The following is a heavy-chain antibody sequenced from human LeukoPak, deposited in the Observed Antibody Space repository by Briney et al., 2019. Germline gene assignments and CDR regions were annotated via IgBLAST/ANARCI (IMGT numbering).Heavy chain of an antibody. D-gene: IGHD3-22*01. J-gene: IGHJ3*02. CDR3: ARDPEYDSSGYYYGDAFDI. V-gene: IGHV3-74*01. CDR1: GFTFSSYW. Sequence: GGSLRLSCAASGFTFSSYWMHWVRQAPGKGLVWVSRINSDGSSTSYADSVKGRFTISRDNAKNTLYLQMNSLRAEDTAVYYCARDPEYDSSGYYYGDAFDIWGQGTMVTVSS. CDR2: INSDGSST.